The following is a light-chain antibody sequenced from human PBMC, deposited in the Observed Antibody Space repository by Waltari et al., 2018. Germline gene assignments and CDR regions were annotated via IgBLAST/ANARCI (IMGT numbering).Light chain of an antibody. CDR3: LHDYSYPRT. Sequence: AIQMTQSPSSLSASVGDRVTITCRASQGISNELGWYQQKPGKAPKLLIYSASSLESGVPSRFSGSGYGTDFTLTISSLRPEDFATYYCLHDYSYPRTFGQGTKVEIK. V-gene: IGKV1-6*01. J-gene: IGKJ1*01. CDR2: SAS. CDR1: QGISNE.